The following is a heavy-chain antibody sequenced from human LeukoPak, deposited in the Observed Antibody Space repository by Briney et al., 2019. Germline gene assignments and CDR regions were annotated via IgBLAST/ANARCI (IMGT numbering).Heavy chain of an antibody. CDR1: GFTFSSYA. J-gene: IGHJ4*02. CDR3: ASGKKWLPDH. CDR2: ISSNGGST. D-gene: IGHD3-22*01. V-gene: IGHV3-64*01. Sequence: PGGSLRLSCAASGFTFSSYAMHWVRQAPGKGLEYVSAISSNGGSTYYANSVKGRFTISRDNSKNTLYLQMGSLRAEDMAVYYCASGKKWLPDHWGQGTLVTVSS.